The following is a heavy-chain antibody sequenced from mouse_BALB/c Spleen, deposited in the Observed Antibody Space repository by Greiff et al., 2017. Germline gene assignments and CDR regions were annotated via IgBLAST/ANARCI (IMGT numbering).Heavy chain of an antibody. V-gene: IGHV5-9-4*01. CDR3: ARDDWYGEAMDY. CDR1: GFTFSSYA. D-gene: IGHD2-14*01. Sequence: EVQLVESGGGLVKPGGSLKLSCAASGFTFSSYAMSWVRQSPEKRLEWVAEISSGGSYTYYPDTVTGRFTISRDNAKNTLYLEMSSLRSEDTAMYYCARDDWYGEAMDYWGQGTSVTVSS. J-gene: IGHJ4*01. CDR2: ISSGGSYT.